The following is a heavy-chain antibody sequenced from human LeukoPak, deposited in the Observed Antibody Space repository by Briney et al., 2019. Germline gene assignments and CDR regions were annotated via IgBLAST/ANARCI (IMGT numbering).Heavy chain of an antibody. Sequence: PSETLSLTCSVSGGSISSSGYFWAWLRQPPGKGLEWVGNIHYSGSTYYNPSLKSRLTISVDTSKNQFSLMLRSVTAADTAVYYCARRKEGTSSRDYWGQGTLVTVSS. D-gene: IGHD6-13*01. J-gene: IGHJ4*02. V-gene: IGHV4-39*01. CDR2: IHYSGST. CDR1: GGSISSSGYF. CDR3: ARRKEGTSSRDY.